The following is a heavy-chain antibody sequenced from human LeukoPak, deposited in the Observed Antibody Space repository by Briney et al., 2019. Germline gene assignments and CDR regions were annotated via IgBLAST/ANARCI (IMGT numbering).Heavy chain of an antibody. D-gene: IGHD5-12*01. CDR2: INSRGNYI. CDR3: ARAPRGYSGHEDYYGMDV. J-gene: IGHJ6*02. Sequence: PGESLRLSCAASGFDFSIYGMNWVRQAPGKGLEWVSSINSRGNYIYYSDSLKGRFTISRDNARSSLYLQMSSLRAEDTAVYYCARAPRGYSGHEDYYGMDVWGQGTTVTVSS. V-gene: IGHV3-21*01. CDR1: GFDFSIYG.